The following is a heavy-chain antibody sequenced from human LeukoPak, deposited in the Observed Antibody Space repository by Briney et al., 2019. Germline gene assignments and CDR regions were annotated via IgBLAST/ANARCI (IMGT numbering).Heavy chain of an antibody. J-gene: IGHJ5*02. D-gene: IGHD7-27*01. V-gene: IGHV1-8*01. Sequence: ASVKVSCKASGYTFTSYDINWVRQVPGQGLEWMGWVNPNNGNTGYAQNFQGRVTMTRNTSISTAYMELSSLTSEDTAVYYCARNWGEFDPWGQGTLVTVSS. CDR1: GYTFTSYD. CDR2: VNPNNGNT. CDR3: ARNWGEFDP.